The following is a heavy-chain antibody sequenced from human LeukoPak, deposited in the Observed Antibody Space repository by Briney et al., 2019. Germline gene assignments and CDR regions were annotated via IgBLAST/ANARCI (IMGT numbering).Heavy chain of an antibody. CDR1: GFSLSTSGMR. Sequence: SGPALVKPTQTLTLTCTFSGFSLSTSGMRVSWIRQPPGKALEWLARLDWGDDKFYSTSLKTRLTISKDTSKNQVVLTMTSMDPVDTATYYCARSRYCSSTACYGGYDYWGQGTLVTVSS. CDR3: ARSRYCSSTACYGGYDY. J-gene: IGHJ4*02. CDR2: LDWGDDK. D-gene: IGHD2-2*01. V-gene: IGHV2-70*04.